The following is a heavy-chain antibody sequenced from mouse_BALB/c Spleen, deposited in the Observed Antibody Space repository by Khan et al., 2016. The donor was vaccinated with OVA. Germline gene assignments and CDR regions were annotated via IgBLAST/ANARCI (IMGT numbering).Heavy chain of an antibody. D-gene: IGHD2-3*01. CDR2: IWAGGST. J-gene: IGHJ4*01. CDR1: GFSLTSYG. Sequence: VQLQESGPGLVAPSQSLSITCTVSGFSLTSYGLHWVRHPPGKGLEWLGVIWAGGSTNYNSALMSRLSISKDNSKSKVFLKMNSRQTDDTAMYYCARGDGYYEDAMDYWGQGTSVTVSS. V-gene: IGHV2-9*02. CDR3: ARGDGYYEDAMDY.